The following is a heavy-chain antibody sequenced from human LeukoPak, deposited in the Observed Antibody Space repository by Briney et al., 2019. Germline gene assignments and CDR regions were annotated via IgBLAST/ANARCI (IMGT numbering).Heavy chain of an antibody. CDR1: GFTFRSYA. CDR2: ISGSGGIT. Sequence: GGSLRLSCAASGFTFRSYAMNWVRQAPGKGLEWVAAISGSGGITYYADSVRGRFTISRDNSKNTLYLQMNSLRAEDTTVYYCAKFCGDCTHGXXYXLDSWGQGTLVTVSS. D-gene: IGHD2-8*01. V-gene: IGHV3-23*01. J-gene: IGHJ4*02. CDR3: AKFCGDCTHGXXYXLDS.